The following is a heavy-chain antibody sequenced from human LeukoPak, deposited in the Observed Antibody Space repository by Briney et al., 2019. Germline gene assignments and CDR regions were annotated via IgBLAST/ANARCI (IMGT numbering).Heavy chain of an antibody. CDR3: TRDVYYYDSSLPGY. D-gene: IGHD3-22*01. V-gene: IGHV3-49*04. CDR1: GFTFGDYA. J-gene: IGHJ4*02. CDR2: IRCKAYGGTT. Sequence: TGGSLRLSCTASGFTFGDYAMSWVRQAPGKGLEWVGFIRCKAYGGTTEYAASVKGRFTISRDDSKSIAYLQMNSLKIEDTAVYYCTRDVYYYDSSLPGYWGQGTLVTVSS.